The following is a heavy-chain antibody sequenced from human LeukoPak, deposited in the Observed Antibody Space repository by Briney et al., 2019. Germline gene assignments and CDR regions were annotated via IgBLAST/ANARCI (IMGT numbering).Heavy chain of an antibody. D-gene: IGHD3-10*01. CDR3: ARDSGTTGEVKFDP. J-gene: IGHJ5*02. V-gene: IGHV4-4*07. CDR2: IYFTGTI. CDR1: GGGGFISRHN. Sequence: SETLSLTCTVSGGGGFISRHNWSWIRQPAGKGLEWIGRIYFTGTITYNPSLESRVTMSIDTSKNQFSLKLNSLTAADTAVYYCARDSGTTGEVKFDPWGQGTLVTVSS.